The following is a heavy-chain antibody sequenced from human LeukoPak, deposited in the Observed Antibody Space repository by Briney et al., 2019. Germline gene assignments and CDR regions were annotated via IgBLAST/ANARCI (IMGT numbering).Heavy chain of an antibody. CDR2: IVGSGGGT. CDR3: AKDPELQLWIAAFFDY. CDR1: GFTFSNYA. D-gene: IGHD5-18*01. J-gene: IGHJ4*02. V-gene: IGHV3-23*01. Sequence: GGSLRLSCAASGFTFSNYAMNWVRQAPGKGLEWVSTIVGSGGGTYYADSVKGRFTISRDNSKNTLYLQMNSLRAEDTAVYYCAKDPELQLWIAAFFDYWGQGTLVTVSS.